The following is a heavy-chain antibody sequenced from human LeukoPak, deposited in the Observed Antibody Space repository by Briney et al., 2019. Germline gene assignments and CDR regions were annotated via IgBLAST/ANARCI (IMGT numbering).Heavy chain of an antibody. V-gene: IGHV3-23*01. J-gene: IGHJ4*02. D-gene: IGHD6-6*01. CDR2: ISGGGGST. CDR1: GFTFIGYA. CDR3: ARDSYYFDC. Sequence: GGSLRLSCAASGFTFIGYAMSWVRQAPGKGLEWVSDISGGGGSTYYADSVKGRFAISRDNPKNTLYLQMNSLRAEDTAVYYCARDSYYFDCWGQGTLVTASS.